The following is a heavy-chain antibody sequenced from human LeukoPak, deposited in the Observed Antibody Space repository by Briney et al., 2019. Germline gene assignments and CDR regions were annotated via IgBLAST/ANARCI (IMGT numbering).Heavy chain of an antibody. CDR2: INPNSGGT. D-gene: IGHD6-19*01. V-gene: IGHV1-2*06. CDR3: AREDGPGIAVGYFDY. J-gene: IGHJ4*02. CDR1: GYTFTGYY. Sequence: ASVKVSCKASGYTFTGYYMHWVRQAPGQGLEWMGRINPNSGGTNYAQKFQGRVTMTRDTTISTAYMGLSRVRCEAPAGSCCAREDGPGIAVGYFDYWGQGSLVTVSS.